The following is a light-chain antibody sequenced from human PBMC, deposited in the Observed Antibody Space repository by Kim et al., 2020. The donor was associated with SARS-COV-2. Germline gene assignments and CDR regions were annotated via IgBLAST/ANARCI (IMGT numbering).Light chain of an antibody. V-gene: IGLV3-21*04. CDR1: NIGSKS. Sequence: ATGKTARITCGGNNIGSKSVHWYQQKPGQAPVLVIYYDSDRPSGIPERFSGSNSGNTATLTISRVEAGDEDDYYCQVWDSSSDHWVFGGGTKLTVL. J-gene: IGLJ3*02. CDR2: YDS. CDR3: QVWDSSSDHWV.